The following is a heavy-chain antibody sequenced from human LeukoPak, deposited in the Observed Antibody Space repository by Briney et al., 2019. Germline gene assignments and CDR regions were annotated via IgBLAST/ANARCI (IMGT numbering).Heavy chain of an antibody. D-gene: IGHD5-24*01. CDR3: AKEGRWLQFDY. CDR1: GLTFDDYA. Sequence: PGRSLRLSCAASGLTFDDYAMHWVRQAPGKGLEWVSGISWNSGSIGYADSVKGRFTISRDNAKNSLYLQMNSLRAEDTALYYCAKEGRWLQFDYWGQGTLVTVSS. J-gene: IGHJ4*02. CDR2: ISWNSGSI. V-gene: IGHV3-9*01.